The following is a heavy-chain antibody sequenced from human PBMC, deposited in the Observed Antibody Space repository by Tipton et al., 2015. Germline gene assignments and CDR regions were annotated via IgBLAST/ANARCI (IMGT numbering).Heavy chain of an antibody. D-gene: IGHD2-2*03. Sequence: TLSLTCAVSGYSISSGYYWGWIRQPPGKGLEWIGSIYHRGDTNYNPSLKSRVTISVDTSKNQFFLNLSSVTAADTAVYYCARQTYGYCTSSNCYDGAFDIWGQGTVVTVSP. CDR1: GYSISSGYY. CDR3: ARQTYGYCTSSNCYDGAFDI. J-gene: IGHJ3*02. V-gene: IGHV4-38-2*01. CDR2: IYHRGDT.